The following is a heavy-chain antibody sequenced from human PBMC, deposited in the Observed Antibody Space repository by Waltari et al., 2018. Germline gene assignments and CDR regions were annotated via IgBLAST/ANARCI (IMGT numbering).Heavy chain of an antibody. J-gene: IGHJ6*02. CDR2: MNPNSGNT. V-gene: IGHV1-8*02. Sequence: QVQLVQSGAEVKKPGASVKVSCKASGYTFTNCDINWVRQVSGQGLEWMGWMNPNSGNTKNAQKFQGKVNMTMDSAMGTAYMELGSLTSEDTAVYYCAAEKWERQSGYYYYGMDVWGQGTAVTVSS. D-gene: IGHD1-26*01. CDR3: AAEKWERQSGYYYYGMDV. CDR1: GYTFTNCD.